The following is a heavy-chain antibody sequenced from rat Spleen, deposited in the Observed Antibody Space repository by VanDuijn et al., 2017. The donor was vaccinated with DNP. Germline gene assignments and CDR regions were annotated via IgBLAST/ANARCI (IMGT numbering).Heavy chain of an antibody. CDR1: GFTFSDYY. V-gene: IGHV5-22*01. J-gene: IGHJ2*01. CDR3: IRWNSGHFDY. Sequence: EVQLVESGGGLVQPGRSLKLSCAASGFTFSDYYMAWVRQAPTKGLDWVAYIGSDGYAPYYGDSVKGRFTISRDNAKSTLYLQMNSLRSEEMATYYCIRWNSGHFDYWGQGVMVTVSS. CDR2: IGSDGYAP. D-gene: IGHD4-3*01.